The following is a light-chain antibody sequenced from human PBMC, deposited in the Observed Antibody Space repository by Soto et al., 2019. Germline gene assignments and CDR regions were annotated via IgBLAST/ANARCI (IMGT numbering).Light chain of an antibody. Sequence: DIPRTQSPSTLSASVGDRVTITCRASQNIRTWLAWYQQKPGKAPKLLIYKASNLESGVPSRFSASGSGTEFTLTISSLQTDDFGTYYCQQYDVYSKFGQGTRV. J-gene: IGKJ1*01. V-gene: IGKV1-5*03. CDR2: KAS. CDR1: QNIRTW. CDR3: QQYDVYSK.